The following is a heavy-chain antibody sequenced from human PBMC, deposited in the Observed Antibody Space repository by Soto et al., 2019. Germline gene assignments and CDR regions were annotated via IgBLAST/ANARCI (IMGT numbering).Heavy chain of an antibody. CDR2: IPYDGSNK. V-gene: IGHV3-30-3*01. Sequence: QVQLVESGGGVVQPGRSLRLSCAASGFTFSSYAMHWVRQAPGKGLEWVAVIPYDGSNKYYADSVKGRFTISRDNSKNTLYLQMNSLRAEDTAVYYCARDASIAARPKYYFDYWGQGTLVTVSS. D-gene: IGHD6-6*01. J-gene: IGHJ4*02. CDR3: ARDASIAARPKYYFDY. CDR1: GFTFSSYA.